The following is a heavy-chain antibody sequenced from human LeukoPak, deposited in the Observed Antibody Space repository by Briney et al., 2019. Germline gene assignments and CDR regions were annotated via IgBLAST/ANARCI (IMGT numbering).Heavy chain of an antibody. Sequence: PGGSLRLSCVGSGFTFGNYAMSWVRQAPGKGLEWVSTISGGGDSTFYADSVKGRFTISRDNSKNTLYLQMNSLRAEDTAVSKGYDFWSGGIDYWGQGTLVTVSS. CDR1: GFTFGNYA. J-gene: IGHJ4*02. D-gene: IGHD3-3*01. CDR2: ISGGGDST. CDR3: YDFWSGGIDY. V-gene: IGHV3-23*01.